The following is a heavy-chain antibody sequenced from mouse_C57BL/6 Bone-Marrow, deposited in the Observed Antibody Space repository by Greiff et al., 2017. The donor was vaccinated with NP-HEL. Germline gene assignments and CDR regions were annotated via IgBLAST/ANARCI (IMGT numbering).Heavy chain of an antibody. J-gene: IGHJ2*01. CDR3: ARGGGKLLRPDY. CDR1: GYTFTDYY. V-gene: IGHV1-75*01. CDR2: IFPGSGST. Sequence: QVQLQQSGPELVKPGASVKISCKASGYTFTDYYINWVKQRPGQGLEWIGWIFPGSGSTYYNETFKGKATLTVDKSYSTAYMLLSSLTSEDSAVYCCARGGGKLLRPDYWGQGTTLTVSS. D-gene: IGHD1-2*01.